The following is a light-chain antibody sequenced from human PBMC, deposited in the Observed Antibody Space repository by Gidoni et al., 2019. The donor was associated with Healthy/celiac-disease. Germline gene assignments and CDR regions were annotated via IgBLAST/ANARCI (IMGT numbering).Light chain of an antibody. CDR2: LGS. Sequence: IVMTHSPLSLPVTPGAPASISCRSSQSLLHSNGYNYLDWYLQKPGQSPQLLIYLGSNRASGVPDRCSGSGSGTDFTMKISRVEAEDVGVYYCMQALQTPTFGGGTKVEIK. J-gene: IGKJ4*01. V-gene: IGKV2-28*01. CDR3: MQALQTPT. CDR1: QSLLHSNGYNY.